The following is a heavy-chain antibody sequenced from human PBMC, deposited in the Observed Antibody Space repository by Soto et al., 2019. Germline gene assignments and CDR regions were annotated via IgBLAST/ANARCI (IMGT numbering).Heavy chain of an antibody. CDR1: GFTFSSYA. D-gene: IGHD5-12*01. CDR2: ISGSGGST. CDR3: AKDLRDGYEKLSGY. Sequence: PGGCLRLSCAASGFTFSSYAMSWVRQAPGKGLEWVSAISGSGGSTYYADSVKGRFTISRDNSKNTLYLQMNSLRAEDTAVYYCAKDLRDGYEKLSGYWGQGTLVTVSS. J-gene: IGHJ4*02. V-gene: IGHV3-23*01.